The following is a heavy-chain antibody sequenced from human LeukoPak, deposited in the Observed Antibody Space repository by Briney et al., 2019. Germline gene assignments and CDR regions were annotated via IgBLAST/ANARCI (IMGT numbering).Heavy chain of an antibody. J-gene: IGHJ4*02. Sequence: PSETLSLTCTVSGGSISSSSYYWGWIRQPPGKGLEWIGSIYYSGSTYYNPSLKSRVTISVDTSKNQFSLKLSSVTAADTAVYYCASRDCSGGSCYYVSWYYFDYWGQGTLVTVSS. CDR3: ASRDCSGGSCYYVSWYYFDY. CDR2: IYYSGST. V-gene: IGHV4-39*01. CDR1: GGSISSSSYY. D-gene: IGHD2-15*01.